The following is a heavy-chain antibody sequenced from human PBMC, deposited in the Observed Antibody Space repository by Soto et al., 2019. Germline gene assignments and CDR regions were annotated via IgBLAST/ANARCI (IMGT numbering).Heavy chain of an antibody. D-gene: IGHD1-26*01. J-gene: IGHJ4*02. CDR1: GFTVSSKY. V-gene: IGHV3-23*01. CDR3: AKDLWELSYYFDY. Sequence: GGSLRLSCVTSGFTVSSKYMSWVRQAPGKGLEWVSGIRGSGGITQYADSVKGRFTISRDNSKNTLYLQMNSLRAEDTAVYFCAKDLWELSYYFDYWGQGSLVTVSS. CDR2: IRGSGGIT.